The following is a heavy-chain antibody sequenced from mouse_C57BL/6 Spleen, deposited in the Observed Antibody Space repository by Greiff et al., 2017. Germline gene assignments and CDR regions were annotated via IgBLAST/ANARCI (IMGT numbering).Heavy chain of an antibody. CDR1: GYTFTSYW. V-gene: IGHV1-72*01. D-gene: IGHD1-1*01. J-gene: IGHJ2*01. Sequence: QVQLQQPGAELVKPGASVKLSCKASGYTFTSYWMHWVKQRPGRGLEWIGRIEPNSGGTKYNEKFKSKATLTVDKPSSTAYMQLSSLTSEDAAVYDCAREGSYYGSSSYYFDYWGQGTTLTVSS. CDR2: IEPNSGGT. CDR3: AREGSYYGSSSYYFDY.